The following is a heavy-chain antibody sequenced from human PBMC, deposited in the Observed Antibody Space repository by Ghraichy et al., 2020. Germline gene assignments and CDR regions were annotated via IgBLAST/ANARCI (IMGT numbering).Heavy chain of an antibody. Sequence: SETLSLTCAVSGGSIASGDYSWSWIRQPPGKGLEWIGYIYHSGSTYYGPYLKSRVTISADRSKNQISLKLSSVTAADTAVYYCARAPYDDDGFYDDAFDIWCQGTMVTVSS. CDR3: ARAPYDDDGFYDDAFDI. CDR2: IYHSGST. D-gene: IGHD3-22*01. J-gene: IGHJ3*02. V-gene: IGHV4-30-2*01. CDR1: GGSIASGDYS.